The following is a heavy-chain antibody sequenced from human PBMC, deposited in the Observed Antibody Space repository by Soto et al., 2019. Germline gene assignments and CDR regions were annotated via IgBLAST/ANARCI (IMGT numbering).Heavy chain of an antibody. Sequence: GASVKVSCKASGYTLTSYYMHWMRQAPGQGLEWMGIINPSGGSTSYAQKFQGRVTMTRDTSTSTVYMELSSLRSEDTAVYYCAREGGRVVVTTYFDYWGQGTLVTVSS. D-gene: IGHD3-22*01. J-gene: IGHJ4*02. V-gene: IGHV1-46*03. CDR3: AREGGRVVVTTYFDY. CDR1: GYTLTSYY. CDR2: INPSGGST.